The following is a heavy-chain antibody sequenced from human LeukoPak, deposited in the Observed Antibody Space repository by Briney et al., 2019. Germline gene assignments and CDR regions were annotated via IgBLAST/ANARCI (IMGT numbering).Heavy chain of an antibody. D-gene: IGHD6-6*01. Sequence: PSQTLSLTCTVSGGSINSGTYYWSWIRQPAGKGLEWIGRMYTSGSTNYNPSLESRVTISVDTSKNQFSLKLSSVTAADTAVYYCARGEKGSSSGPINYWGQGTLVTVSS. CDR3: ARGEKGSSSGPINY. CDR2: MYTSGST. CDR1: GGSINSGTYY. V-gene: IGHV4-61*02. J-gene: IGHJ4*02.